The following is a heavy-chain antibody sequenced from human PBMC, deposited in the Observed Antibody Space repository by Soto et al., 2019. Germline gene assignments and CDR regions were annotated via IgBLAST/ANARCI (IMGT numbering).Heavy chain of an antibody. Sequence: GESLKISCNGSGYNFTSYWIAWVRQMPGKGLEWMGIIYLSDSDTRYSPSFQGRVTISADKSISTAYLQWSSLKASDTAMYYCARYSSGWPYYFDYWGQGTLVTVSS. D-gene: IGHD6-19*01. CDR3: ARYSSGWPYYFDY. V-gene: IGHV5-51*01. CDR1: GYNFTSYW. J-gene: IGHJ4*02. CDR2: IYLSDSDT.